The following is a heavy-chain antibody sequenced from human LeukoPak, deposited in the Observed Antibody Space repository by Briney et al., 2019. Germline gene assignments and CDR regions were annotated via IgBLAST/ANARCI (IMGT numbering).Heavy chain of an antibody. D-gene: IGHD1-26*01. CDR3: ARASGSYDY. Sequence: GGSLRPSCAASGFTFSTYGLHWVRQAPGKGLEWVAVIWNDGSIRYYADSVKGRFTISRDNSKNTLYLQMSNLRAEDTAVYYCARASGSYDYWGQGTLVTVSS. CDR1: GFTFSTYG. J-gene: IGHJ4*02. CDR2: IWNDGSIR. V-gene: IGHV3-33*01.